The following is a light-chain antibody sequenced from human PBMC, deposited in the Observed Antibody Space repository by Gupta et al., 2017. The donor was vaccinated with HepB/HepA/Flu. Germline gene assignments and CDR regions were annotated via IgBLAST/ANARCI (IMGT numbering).Light chain of an antibody. J-gene: IGKJ4*01. CDR2: DAS. Sequence: DIQMTQSPSSLSASVGDRVTITCQASQDISNYLNWYQQKPGKAPKLLIYDASNLETGVPSRFSGSGSGTDFTFTISSLQPEDIATYYRQQYDKLTFGRGTKVEIK. CDR1: QDISNY. V-gene: IGKV1-33*01. CDR3: QQYDKLT.